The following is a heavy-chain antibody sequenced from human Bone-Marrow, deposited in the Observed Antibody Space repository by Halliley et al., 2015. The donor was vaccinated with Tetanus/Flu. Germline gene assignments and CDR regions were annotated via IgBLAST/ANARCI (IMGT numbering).Heavy chain of an antibody. D-gene: IGHD5-12*01. CDR2: ISSRGDIT. V-gene: IGHV3-48*03. CDR1: GFTFSNYD. CDR3: ATRGLSF. J-gene: IGHJ4*02. Sequence: SLRLSCVASGFTFSNYDMNWLRQAPRKGPEWVSSISSRGDITYYADSVEGRFTISRDNAKNSLSLQMNSLRVEDTALYYCATRGLSFWGQGAQVTVSS.